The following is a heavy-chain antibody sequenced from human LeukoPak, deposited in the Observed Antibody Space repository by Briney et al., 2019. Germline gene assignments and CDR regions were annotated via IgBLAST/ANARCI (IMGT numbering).Heavy chain of an antibody. CDR2: ISSSSSTI. CDR3: ASNRHNWNRASGY. V-gene: IGHV3-48*02. D-gene: IGHD1-20*01. Sequence: GGSLRLSRAASGFTFSSYSMNWVRQAPGKGLEWVSYISSSSSTIYYADSVKGRFTISRDNAKNSLYLQMNSLRDEDTAVYYCASNRHNWNRASGYWGQGTLVTVSS. J-gene: IGHJ4*02. CDR1: GFTFSSYS.